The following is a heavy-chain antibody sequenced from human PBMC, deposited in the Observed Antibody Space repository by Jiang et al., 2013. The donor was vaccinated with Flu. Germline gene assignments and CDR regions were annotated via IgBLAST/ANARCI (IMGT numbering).Heavy chain of an antibody. CDR2: IYPGDSHT. CDR1: GYSFTNYW. Sequence: GAEVKXPGESLKISCQGSGYSFTNYWIGWVRQMPGKGLEWMGIIYPGDSHTTYSPSFQGQVTISADKSINTAYLQWSSLKASDTAMYYCARLGSPKREKVPAALNIRRHHSYGMDVWGQGTTVTVSS. D-gene: IGHD6-13*01. J-gene: IGHJ6*02. CDR3: ARLGSPKREKVPAALNIRRHHSYGMDV. V-gene: IGHV5-51*03.